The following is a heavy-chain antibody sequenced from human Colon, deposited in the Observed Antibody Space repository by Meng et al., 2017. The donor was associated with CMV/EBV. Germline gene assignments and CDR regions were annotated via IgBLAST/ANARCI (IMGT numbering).Heavy chain of an antibody. V-gene: IGHV3-64*02. CDR3: ARSYSSAYSPCGF. J-gene: IGHJ4*02. CDR2: ISSTGGSI. Sequence: GESLKISCAASGFIFSNYAFHWVRQAPGKGLEYVSAISSTGGSIYYADSVKGRFTVSRDNSKNTLYLQMGSLRSEDMAVYYCARSYSSAYSPCGFWGQGTLVTVSS. CDR1: GFIFSNYA. D-gene: IGHD3-22*01.